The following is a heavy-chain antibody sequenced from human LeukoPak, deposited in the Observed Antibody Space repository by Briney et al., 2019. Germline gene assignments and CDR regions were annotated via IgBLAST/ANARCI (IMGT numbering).Heavy chain of an antibody. Sequence: SETLSLTCAVFGGSFSGYYWNWIRHPPGKGLEWIGQINPSRNTNYNPSLKSRVTISVDTSKKQFSLKLSSVTAADTAVYYCARRYDFWSGYPPPLDYWGQGTLVTVSS. CDR2: INPSRNT. J-gene: IGHJ4*02. CDR1: GGSFSGYY. V-gene: IGHV4-34*01. D-gene: IGHD3-3*01. CDR3: ARRYDFWSGYPPPLDY.